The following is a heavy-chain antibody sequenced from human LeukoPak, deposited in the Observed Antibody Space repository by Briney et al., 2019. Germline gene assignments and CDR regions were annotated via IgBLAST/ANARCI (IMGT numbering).Heavy chain of an antibody. V-gene: IGHV3-21*01. CDR2: ISSSSSYI. Sequence: PGGSLRLSCAASGFTFSSYSMNWVRQAPGKGLEWVSSISSSSSYIYYADSVKGRFTISRDNAKNSLYPQMNSLRAEDTAVYYCARDQGASANWFDPWGQGTLVTVSS. CDR3: ARDQGASANWFDP. D-gene: IGHD2-2*01. CDR1: GFTFSSYS. J-gene: IGHJ5*02.